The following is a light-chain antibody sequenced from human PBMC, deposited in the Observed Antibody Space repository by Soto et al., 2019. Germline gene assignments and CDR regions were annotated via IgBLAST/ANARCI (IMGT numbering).Light chain of an antibody. J-gene: IGKJ4*01. CDR2: DVS. CDR1: HDIRDH. V-gene: IGKV1-33*01. CDR3: QKYNTAPLT. Sequence: DIQRTQSPSSLSASVGDRVTLTCQASHDIRDHLNWYQQKPGKATKLLIYDVSTLESGVPSRFSGSGSGTEFTLTISNLQPEDVATYYCQKYNTAPLTFGGGTKVDIK.